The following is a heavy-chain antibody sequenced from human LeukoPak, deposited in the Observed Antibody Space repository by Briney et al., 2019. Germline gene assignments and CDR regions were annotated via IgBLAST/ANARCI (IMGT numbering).Heavy chain of an antibody. Sequence: ASVKVSCKASGYTFTSYGISWVRQAPGQGLEWMGWISAYNGNTNYAQKLQGRVTMTRDTSTSTVYMELSSLRSEDTAVYYCARAQLWSQYYFDYWGQGTLVTVSS. CDR2: ISAYNGNT. J-gene: IGHJ4*02. V-gene: IGHV1-18*01. CDR3: ARAQLWSQYYFDY. D-gene: IGHD5-18*01. CDR1: GYTFTSYG.